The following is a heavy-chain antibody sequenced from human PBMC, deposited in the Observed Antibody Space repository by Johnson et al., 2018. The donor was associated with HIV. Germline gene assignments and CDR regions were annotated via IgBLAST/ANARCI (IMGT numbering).Heavy chain of an antibody. CDR2: INWNGGST. CDR1: GFTFDDYA. V-gene: IGHV3-20*04. J-gene: IGHJ3*02. Sequence: MQLVESGGGVVQPGGSLRLSCAVSGFTFDDYAMHWVRQAPGKGLEWVSGINWNGGSTGYADYVKGRFTISRDNAKNSLYLQMNSLRAEDTALYYCARDHLSSRGAFDIWGQGTMVTVSS. CDR3: ARDHLSSRGAFDI. D-gene: IGHD6-13*01.